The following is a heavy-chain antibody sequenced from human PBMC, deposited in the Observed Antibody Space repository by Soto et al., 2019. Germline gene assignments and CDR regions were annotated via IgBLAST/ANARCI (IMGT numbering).Heavy chain of an antibody. CDR3: ARDRDYDFWSGDNNWFDP. V-gene: IGHV1-3*01. J-gene: IGHJ5*02. D-gene: IGHD3-3*01. CDR2: INAGNGNT. Sequence: ASVKVSCKASGYTFTSYAMHWVRQAPGQRLEWMGWINAGNGNTKYSQKFQGRVTITRDTSASTAYMELSSLRSEDTAVYYCARDRDYDFWSGDNNWFDPWGQGTLVTVPQ. CDR1: GYTFTSYA.